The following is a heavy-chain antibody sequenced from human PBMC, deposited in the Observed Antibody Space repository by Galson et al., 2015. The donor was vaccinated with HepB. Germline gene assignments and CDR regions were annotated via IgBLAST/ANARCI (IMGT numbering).Heavy chain of an antibody. J-gene: IGHJ4*02. CDR2: IKQDGSEK. V-gene: IGHV3-7*01. Sequence: LRLSCAASGFTFSSYWMSWVRQAPGKGLEWVANIKQDGSEKYYVDSVKGRFTISRDNAKNSLYLRMNSLRAEDTAVYYCASGYDSSGYSAGTFDYWGQGTLVTVSS. CDR1: GFTFSSYW. CDR3: ASGYDSSGYSAGTFDY. D-gene: IGHD3-22*01.